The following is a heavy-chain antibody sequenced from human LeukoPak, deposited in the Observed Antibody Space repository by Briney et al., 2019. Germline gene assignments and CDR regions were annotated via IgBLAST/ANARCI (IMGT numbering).Heavy chain of an antibody. CDR1: GGSFSVYW. V-gene: IGHV4-34*01. D-gene: IGHD3-22*01. CDR3: ARGPPLNPGDFDSSGYYYFDY. J-gene: IGHJ4*02. CDR2: INHRGST. Sequence: SETLSLTCAVYGGSFSVYWWSWVRLPPGKGLEWIGEINHRGSTNYNPSLKSRVTIAVDTSKIQFSLKLSSVTAADTAVYYCARGPPLNPGDFDSSGYYYFDYWGLGTLVTVSS.